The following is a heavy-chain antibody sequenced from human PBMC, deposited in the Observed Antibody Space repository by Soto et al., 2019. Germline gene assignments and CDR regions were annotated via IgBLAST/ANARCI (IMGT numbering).Heavy chain of an antibody. J-gene: IGHJ4*02. CDR2: IYHSGST. Sequence: SETLSLTWAVSGGSISGVGYSWSWIRQPPGKGLEWIGYIYHSGSTYYNPSLKSRVTISVDRSKNQFSLKLSSVTAADTAVYYCARETRGYSYGSTYDYWGQGTLVTVSS. V-gene: IGHV4-30-2*01. CDR1: GGSISGVGYS. CDR3: ARETRGYSYGSTYDY. D-gene: IGHD5-18*01.